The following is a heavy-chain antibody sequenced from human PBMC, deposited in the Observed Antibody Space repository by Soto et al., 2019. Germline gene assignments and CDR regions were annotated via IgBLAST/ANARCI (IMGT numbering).Heavy chain of an antibody. V-gene: IGHV4-34*01. Sequence: PSETLSLTCAVYGGSFSGYYWSWIRQPPGKGLEWIGEINHSGSTNYNPSLKSRVTISVDTSKNQFSLKLSSVTAADTAVYYCARMWEDSSGYYHYYYGMDVWGQGTTVTVSS. CDR2: INHSGST. CDR1: GGSFSGYY. CDR3: ARMWEDSSGYYHYYYGMDV. D-gene: IGHD3-22*01. J-gene: IGHJ6*02.